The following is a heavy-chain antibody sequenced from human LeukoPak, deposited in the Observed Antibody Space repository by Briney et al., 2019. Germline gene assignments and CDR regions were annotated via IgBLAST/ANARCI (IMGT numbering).Heavy chain of an antibody. CDR2: ISSSSSTI. CDR3: ARRGTYYYDSSGS. Sequence: GGSLRLSCAASGFTFSDYYVSWIRQAPGKGLEWVSYISSSSSTIYYADSVKGRFTISRDNAKNSLYLQMNSLRAEDTAVYYCARRGTYYYDSSGSWGQGTLVTVSS. CDR1: GFTFSDYY. J-gene: IGHJ1*01. D-gene: IGHD3-22*01. V-gene: IGHV3-11*01.